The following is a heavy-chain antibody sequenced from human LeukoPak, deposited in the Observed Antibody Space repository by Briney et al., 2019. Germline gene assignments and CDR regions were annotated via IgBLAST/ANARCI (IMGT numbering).Heavy chain of an antibody. J-gene: IGHJ4*02. Sequence: ASVKVPCKASGYTFTSYYMHWVRQAPGQGLEGMGIINPSGGSTSYAQKFQGRVTMTRDTSTSTVYMELSSLRSEDTAVYYCARGTYSSGWQLVGNYWGQGTLVTVSS. V-gene: IGHV1-46*01. D-gene: IGHD6-19*01. CDR2: INPSGGST. CDR3: ARGTYSSGWQLVGNY. CDR1: GYTFTSYY.